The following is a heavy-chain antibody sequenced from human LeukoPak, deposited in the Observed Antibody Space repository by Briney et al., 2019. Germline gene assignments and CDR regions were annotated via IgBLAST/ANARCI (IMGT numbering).Heavy chain of an antibody. D-gene: IGHD3-10*02. V-gene: IGHV4-34*01. CDR3: ARDQQGATTSVRRLSDY. CDR2: INHSGST. CDR1: GGSFSGCY. Sequence: PSETLSLTCAVYGGSFSGCYWSWIRQPPGKGLEWIGEINHSGSTNYNPSLKSRVTISVDTSKNQFSLKLSSVTAADTAVYFCARDQQGATTSVRRLSDYWGQGTLVTVSS. J-gene: IGHJ4*02.